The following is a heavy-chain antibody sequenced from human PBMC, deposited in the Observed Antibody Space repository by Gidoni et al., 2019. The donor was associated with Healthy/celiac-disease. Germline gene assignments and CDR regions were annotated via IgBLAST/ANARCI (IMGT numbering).Heavy chain of an antibody. D-gene: IGHD3-3*01. CDR3: ARAPGGGVVIPYFDY. Sequence: QVQLQQWGAGLLKPSETLSLTCAVYGGSFSGYYWSWIRQPPGKGLEWIGEINHSGSTNYNPSLKSRVTISVDTSKNQFSLKLSSVTAADTAVYYCARAPGGGVVIPYFDYWGQGTLVTVSS. CDR1: GGSFSGYY. CDR2: INHSGST. J-gene: IGHJ4*02. V-gene: IGHV4-34*01.